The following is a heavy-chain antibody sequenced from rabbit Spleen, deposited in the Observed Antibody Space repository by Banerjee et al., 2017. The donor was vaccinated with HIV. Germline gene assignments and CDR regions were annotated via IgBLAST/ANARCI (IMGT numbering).Heavy chain of an antibody. CDR3: ARSGYVGWGGDGDLTGNKL. Sequence: QSLEESGGDLVKPGASLTLTCTASGFSFSSRFYMCWVRQAPGKGLEWIACIYTGSGSTYYASWAKGRFTISKTSSTTVTLQMTSLTAADTATYFCARSGYVGWGGDGDLTGNKLWGQGTLVTVS. J-gene: IGHJ4*01. CDR2: IYTGSGST. V-gene: IGHV1S40*01. CDR1: GFSFSSRFY. D-gene: IGHD4-1*01.